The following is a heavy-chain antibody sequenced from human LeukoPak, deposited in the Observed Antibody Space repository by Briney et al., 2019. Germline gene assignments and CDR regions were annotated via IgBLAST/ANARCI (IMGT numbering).Heavy chain of an antibody. CDR2: IGATSSTI. Sequence: GGSLRLSCAASGFTFSSYSMNWVRQAPGKGLEWVSYIGATSSTIYYADSVKGRFTISRDNAENSLYLQMNSLRVDDTAVYYCAGGSSTTFYYFDYWGQGTLVTVSS. V-gene: IGHV3-48*04. J-gene: IGHJ4*02. CDR3: AGGSSTTFYYFDY. D-gene: IGHD2/OR15-2a*01. CDR1: GFTFSSYS.